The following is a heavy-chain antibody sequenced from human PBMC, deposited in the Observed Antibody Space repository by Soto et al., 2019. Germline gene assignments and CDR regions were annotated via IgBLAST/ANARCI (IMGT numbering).Heavy chain of an antibody. CDR3: ARDANSNYGLDY. Sequence: GASVKVSCKASGGTFSSYAISWVRQAPGQGLEWMGGIIPIFGTANYAQKFQGRVTITADESTSTAYMELSSLRSEDTAVYYCARDANSNYGLDYWGPGTLVTVSS. CDR1: GGTFSSYA. D-gene: IGHD4-4*01. V-gene: IGHV1-69*13. J-gene: IGHJ4*02. CDR2: IIPIFGTA.